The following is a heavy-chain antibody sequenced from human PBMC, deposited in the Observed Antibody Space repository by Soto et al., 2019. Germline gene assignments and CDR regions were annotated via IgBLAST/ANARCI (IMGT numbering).Heavy chain of an antibody. J-gene: IGHJ5*02. CDR1: GFTFDDYA. CDR3: AKGAGIAAAGTFPWFDP. D-gene: IGHD6-13*01. Sequence: EVQLVESGGGLVQPGRSLRLSCAASGFTFDDYAMHWVRQAPGKGLEWVSGISWNSGSIGYADSVKGRFTISRDNAKNSLYLQMNSLRAEDTALYYCAKGAGIAAAGTFPWFDPWGQGTLVTVSS. CDR2: ISWNSGSI. V-gene: IGHV3-9*01.